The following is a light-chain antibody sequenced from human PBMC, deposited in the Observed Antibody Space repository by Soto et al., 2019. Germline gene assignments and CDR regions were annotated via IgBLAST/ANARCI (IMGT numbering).Light chain of an antibody. CDR3: QQLNSYPLT. J-gene: IGKJ4*01. CDR1: QGISSY. Sequence: DIQLTQSPSFLSASVGDRVTITCRASQGISSYLAWYQQKPGKAPKLLIYAASTLKSGVPSRFSGSGSGTEFTLTISTLQPEDFATYYCQQLNSYPLTVGGGTKVDIK. CDR2: AAS. V-gene: IGKV1-9*01.